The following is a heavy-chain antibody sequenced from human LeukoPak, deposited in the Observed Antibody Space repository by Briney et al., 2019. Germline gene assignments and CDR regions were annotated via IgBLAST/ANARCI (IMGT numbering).Heavy chain of an antibody. Sequence: NPGGSLRLSCAASGFTFSSYSMNWVRQAPGKGLEWVSSISSSSSYIYYADSVKGRFTISRDNAKNPLYLQMNSLRAEDTAVYYCARDPSPDGDYYFDYWGQGTLVTVSS. CDR2: ISSSSSYI. D-gene: IGHD4-17*01. V-gene: IGHV3-21*01. CDR1: GFTFSSYS. J-gene: IGHJ4*02. CDR3: ARDPSPDGDYYFDY.